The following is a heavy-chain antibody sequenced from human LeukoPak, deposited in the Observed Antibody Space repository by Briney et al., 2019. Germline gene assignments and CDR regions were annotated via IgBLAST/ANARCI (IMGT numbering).Heavy chain of an antibody. D-gene: IGHD6-19*01. V-gene: IGHV4-34*01. J-gene: IGHJ6*03. Sequence: SETLSLTCAVYGGSFSGYYWSWIRQPPGKGLEWIGEINHSRSTNYNPSLKSRATISVDTSKNQFSLKLSSVTAADTAVYYCARGRALSIAVPEYYYYYMDVWGKGTTVTVSS. CDR2: INHSRST. CDR1: GGSFSGYY. CDR3: ARGRALSIAVPEYYYYYMDV.